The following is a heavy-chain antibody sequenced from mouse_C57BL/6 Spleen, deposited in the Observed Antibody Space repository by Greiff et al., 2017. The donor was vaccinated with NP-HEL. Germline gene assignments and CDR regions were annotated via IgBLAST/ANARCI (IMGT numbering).Heavy chain of an antibody. Sequence: VQLQQSGTELVKPGASVKLSCKASGYTFTSYWMHWVKQRPGQGLEWIGNINPSNGGTNYNEKFKSKATLTVDKSSSTAYMQLSSLTSEDSAVYYCAREEDMDYGYFDYWGQGTTLTVSS. V-gene: IGHV1-53*01. D-gene: IGHD1-1*01. CDR2: INPSNGGT. CDR1: GYTFTSYW. CDR3: AREEDMDYGYFDY. J-gene: IGHJ2*01.